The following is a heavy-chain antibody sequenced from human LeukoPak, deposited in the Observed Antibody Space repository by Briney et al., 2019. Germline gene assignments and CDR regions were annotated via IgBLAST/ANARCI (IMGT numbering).Heavy chain of an antibody. CDR3: ARGIAAQMN. Sequence: SETLSLTCAVSGGSFSGYYWSWIRQPPGKGLEWIGEINHSGSTNYNPSLKSRVTISVDTSKNQFSLKLSSVTAADTAVYYCARGIAAQMNWGQGTLVTVSS. CDR1: GGSFSGYY. V-gene: IGHV4-34*01. J-gene: IGHJ4*02. CDR2: INHSGST. D-gene: IGHD6-6*01.